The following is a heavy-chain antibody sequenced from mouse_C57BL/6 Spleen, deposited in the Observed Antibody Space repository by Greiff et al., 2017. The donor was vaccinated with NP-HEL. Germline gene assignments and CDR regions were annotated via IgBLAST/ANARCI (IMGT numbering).Heavy chain of an antibody. CDR2: IDPSDSYT. CDR3: VRPTGTGAMDY. V-gene: IGHV1-59*01. CDR1: GYTFTSYW. J-gene: IGHJ4*01. Sequence: QVQLQQPGAELVRPGTSVKLSCKASGYTFTSYWMHWVKQRPGQGLEWIGVIDPSDSYTNYNQKFKGKATLTVDTSSSTAYMQLSSLTSEDSAVYYCVRPTGTGAMDYWGQGTSVTVSS. D-gene: IGHD4-1*01.